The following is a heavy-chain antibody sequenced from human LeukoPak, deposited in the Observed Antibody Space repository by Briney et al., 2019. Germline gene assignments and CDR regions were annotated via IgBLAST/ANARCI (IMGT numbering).Heavy chain of an antibody. CDR2: IWYNGTNK. V-gene: IGHV3-33*01. CDR3: ARDRRGFSYGYWGFDY. CDR1: GFLFSAYG. J-gene: IGHJ4*02. Sequence: GRSLRLSCTASGFLFSAYGMHWVRQAPGKGLEWVAVIWYNGTNKCYADSVKGRFTISRDNSKNTLYLQMNSLRVEDTAVYYCARDRRGFSYGYWGFDYWGQGTLVTVSS. D-gene: IGHD5-18*01.